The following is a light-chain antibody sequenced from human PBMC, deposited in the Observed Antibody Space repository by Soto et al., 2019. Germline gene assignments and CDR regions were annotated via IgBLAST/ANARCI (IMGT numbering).Light chain of an antibody. Sequence: QTVVTQPASVSGSPGQSITISCTGTSSDVGSYNFVSWYQQHPGKAPKLMIYEVSKGPSGVSNRFSGSKSGNTASLTISGLQAEDEADYYCCSYAGSSTPDVFGTGTKLTVL. CDR3: CSYAGSSTPDV. CDR2: EVS. J-gene: IGLJ1*01. V-gene: IGLV2-23*02. CDR1: SSDVGSYNF.